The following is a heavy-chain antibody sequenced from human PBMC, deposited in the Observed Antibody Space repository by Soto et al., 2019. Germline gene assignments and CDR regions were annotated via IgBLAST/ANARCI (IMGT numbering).Heavy chain of an antibody. CDR2: IGGSGGNT. D-gene: IGHD4-4*01. Sequence: EVQLLESGGGLVQPGGSLRLSCAASGFIFNAYAMTWVRQAPGKGLEWVSAIGGSGGNTYYAASVKGRFTISRDNSKDTVDLEMNRLRVDDTAVYFCARVASDYINSADHWGQGTLVTVSS. J-gene: IGHJ4*02. CDR3: ARVASDYINSADH. V-gene: IGHV3-23*01. CDR1: GFIFNAYA.